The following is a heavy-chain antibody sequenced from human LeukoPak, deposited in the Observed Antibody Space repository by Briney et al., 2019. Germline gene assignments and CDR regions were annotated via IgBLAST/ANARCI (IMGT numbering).Heavy chain of an antibody. CDR3: ARIRGYDRGFDY. D-gene: IGHD3-22*01. CDR2: IDWDDDK. Sequence: SGPTLVNPTQTLTLTCTFSGFSLSTSGMRVSWIRQPPGKALEWLARIDWDDDKFYSTSLKTRLTISTDTSKNQVVLTMTNMDPVDTATYYCARIRGYDRGFDYWGQGTLVTVSS. CDR1: GFSLSTSGMR. V-gene: IGHV2-70*04. J-gene: IGHJ4*02.